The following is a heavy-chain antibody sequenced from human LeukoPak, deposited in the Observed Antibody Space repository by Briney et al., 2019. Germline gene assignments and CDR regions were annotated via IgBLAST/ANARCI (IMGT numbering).Heavy chain of an antibody. CDR1: GYSISSGYY. V-gene: IGHV4-38-2*02. CDR2: IYHSGTT. J-gene: IGHJ4*02. D-gene: IGHD3-10*01. CDR3: AANSADYNTLGSSYKV. Sequence: SETLSLTCTVSGYSISSGYYWGWIRQPPGKGLEWIGSIYHSGTTYYNPSLKSRVTISVDTSKNQFSLKLNSVTAADTAVFYCAANSADYNTLGSSYKVWGQGTLVTVSS.